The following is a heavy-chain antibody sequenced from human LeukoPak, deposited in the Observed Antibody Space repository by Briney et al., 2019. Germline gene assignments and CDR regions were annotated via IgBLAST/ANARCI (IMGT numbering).Heavy chain of an antibody. Sequence: ASVKVSCKASGYTFTGYYMHWVRQAPGQGLEWMGWISPNSGGTNYAQKFQGRVTMTRDTSISTAYMELSRLRSDDTAVYYCAXXXXXXXXYNYYPPYWGQGTLVTVSS. CDR1: GYTFTGYY. V-gene: IGHV1-2*02. CDR2: ISPNSGGT. D-gene: IGHD5-24*01. CDR3: AXXXXXXXXYNYYPPY. J-gene: IGHJ4*02.